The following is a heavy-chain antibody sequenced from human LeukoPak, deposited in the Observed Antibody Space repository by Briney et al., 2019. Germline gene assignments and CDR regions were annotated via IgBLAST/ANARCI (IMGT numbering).Heavy chain of an antibody. CDR3: AKGSGWYPYGMDV. J-gene: IGHJ6*02. CDR2: ISGSGGST. D-gene: IGHD6-19*01. Sequence: GGSLRLSCAASGFTFSSYAMSWVRQAPGKGLEWVSAISGSGGSTYYADSVKGRSTISRDNSKNTLYLQMNSLRAEDTAVYYCAKGSGWYPYGMDVWGQGTTVTVSS. V-gene: IGHV3-23*01. CDR1: GFTFSSYA.